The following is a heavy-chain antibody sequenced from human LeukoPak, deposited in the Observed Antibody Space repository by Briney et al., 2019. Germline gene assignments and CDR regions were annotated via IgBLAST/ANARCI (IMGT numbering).Heavy chain of an antibody. D-gene: IGHD3-9*01. CDR1: GGSISSADYY. J-gene: IGHJ4*02. CDR3: ARGGTAYFDWLLYY. Sequence: KPSQTLSLTCTVSGGSISSADYYWSWIRQPAGKGLEWIGRIYTSGSTNYNPSLKSRVTISVDTSKNQFSLKLSSVTAADTAVYYCARGGTAYFDWLLYYWGQGTLVTVSS. CDR2: IYTSGST. V-gene: IGHV4-61*02.